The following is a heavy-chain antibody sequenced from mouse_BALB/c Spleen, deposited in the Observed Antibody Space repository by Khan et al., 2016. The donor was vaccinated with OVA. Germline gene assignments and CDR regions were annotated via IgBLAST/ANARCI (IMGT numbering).Heavy chain of an antibody. V-gene: IGHV1-20*02. CDR2: INPHIGET. D-gene: IGHD6-1*01. CDR1: GYSFTGYF. J-gene: IGHJ2*01. CDR3: TRIYRSDFDY. Sequence: EVQLQQSGPELVRPGASVKISCTASGYSFTGYFMYWVMQSHGKSLEWIGRINPHIGETFYNQRFKDKATLTVDESSSTAHMELRSLASEDSAVYYCTRIYRSDFDYWGQGTTLTVSS.